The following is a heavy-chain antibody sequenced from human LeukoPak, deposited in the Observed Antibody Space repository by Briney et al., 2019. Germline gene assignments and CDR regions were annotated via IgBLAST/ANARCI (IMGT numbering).Heavy chain of an antibody. CDR3: ARDLLSSSWVYCQQ. V-gene: IGHV4-59*01. CDR1: GGSISGYY. Sequence: SETLSLTGTVSGGSISGYYWGWIRQPPGKGRGWSGYIYDSGSTNNNPSLKTGVTISVDTSKNQFSLKLSSVTAADTAVYYCARDLLSSSWVYCQQWGQGTLVSVSS. CDR2: IYDSGST. D-gene: IGHD6-13*01. J-gene: IGHJ1*01.